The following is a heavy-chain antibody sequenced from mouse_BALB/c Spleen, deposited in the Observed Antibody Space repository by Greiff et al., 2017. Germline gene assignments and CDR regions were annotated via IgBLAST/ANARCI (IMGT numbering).Heavy chain of an antibody. CDR2: IWGDGST. J-gene: IGHJ3*01. Sequence: QVQLKESGPGLVAPSQSLSITCTVSGFSLTGDGVNWVRQPPGKGLEWLGMIWGDGSTDTISAPKSRLSISNDNSKSQVFLKMNSLQTDDTARYYYARGFAYWGQGTLVTVSA. V-gene: IGHV2-6-7*01. CDR1: GFSLTGDG. CDR3: ARGFAY.